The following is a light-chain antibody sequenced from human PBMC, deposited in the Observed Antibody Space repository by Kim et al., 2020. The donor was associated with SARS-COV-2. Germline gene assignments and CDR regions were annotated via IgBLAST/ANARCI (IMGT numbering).Light chain of an antibody. CDR1: QSVSSSY. J-gene: IGKJ4*01. CDR3: QQYGSAPLT. CDR2: GAS. Sequence: LGESATRSCRASQSVSSSYLAWYQQKPGQAPRLLIYGASSRATGIPDRFSGSGSGTDFTLTISRLEPEDFAVYYCQQYGSAPLTFGGGTKVEIK. V-gene: IGKV3-20*01.